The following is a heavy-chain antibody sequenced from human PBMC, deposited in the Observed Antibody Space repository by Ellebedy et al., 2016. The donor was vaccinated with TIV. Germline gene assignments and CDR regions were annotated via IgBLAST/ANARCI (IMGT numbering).Heavy chain of an antibody. CDR3: ARMRAADYGDHGQIDY. V-gene: IGHV2-70*01. CDR2: VAWDDDK. Sequence: SGPTLVKPTQTLTLTCSFPGFSLSTNGMCVSWIRQPPGKALEWLALVAWDDDKTYTTSLKTRLTISKDTSKNQVVLTMTNMDPVDTATYYCARMRAADYGDHGQIDYWGQGTLVTVSS. D-gene: IGHD4-17*01. J-gene: IGHJ4*02. CDR1: GFSLSTNGMC.